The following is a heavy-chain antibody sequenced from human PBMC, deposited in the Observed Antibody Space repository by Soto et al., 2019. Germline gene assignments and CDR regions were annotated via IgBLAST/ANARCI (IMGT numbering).Heavy chain of an antibody. D-gene: IGHD6-13*01. Sequence: GGSLRLSCAASGFTFSSYAMHWVRQAPGKGLEWVAVISYDGSNKYYADSVKGRFTISRDNSKNTLYLQMNSLRAEDTAVYYCARSRRGGAAALDAFDIWGQGTMVTVSS. J-gene: IGHJ3*02. CDR2: ISYDGSNK. CDR3: ARSRRGGAAALDAFDI. CDR1: GFTFSSYA. V-gene: IGHV3-30*04.